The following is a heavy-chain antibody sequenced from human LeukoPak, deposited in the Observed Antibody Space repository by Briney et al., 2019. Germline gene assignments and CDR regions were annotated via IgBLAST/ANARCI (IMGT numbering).Heavy chain of an antibody. V-gene: IGHV4-31*03. Sequence: SETLSLTCTVSGGSISSGGYYWSWIRQHPGKGLGWIGYIYYSGSTYYNPSLKSRVTISVDTSKNQFSLKLSSVTAADTAVYHCARGLVGGSYPFDYWGQGTLVTVSS. CDR1: GGSISSGGYY. D-gene: IGHD1-26*01. J-gene: IGHJ4*02. CDR2: IYYSGST. CDR3: ARGLVGGSYPFDY.